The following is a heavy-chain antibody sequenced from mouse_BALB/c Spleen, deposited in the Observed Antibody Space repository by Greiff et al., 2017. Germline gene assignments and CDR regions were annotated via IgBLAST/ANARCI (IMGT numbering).Heavy chain of an antibody. D-gene: IGHD2-3*01. V-gene: IGHV5-17*02. J-gene: IGHJ1*01. CDR3: ARSGDGYFHYWYFDV. CDR2: ISSGSSTI. Sequence: EVMLVESGGGLVQPGGSRKLSCAASGFTFSSFGMHWVRQAPEKGLEWVAYISSGSSTIYYADTVKGRFTISRDNPKNTLFLQMTSLRSEDTAMYYCARSGDGYFHYWYFDVWGAGTTVTVSS. CDR1: GFTFSSFG.